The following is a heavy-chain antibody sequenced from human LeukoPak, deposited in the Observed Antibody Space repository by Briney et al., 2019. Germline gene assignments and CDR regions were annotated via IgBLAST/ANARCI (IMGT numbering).Heavy chain of an antibody. CDR2: INWNGGST. CDR1: GFTFDDYG. D-gene: IGHD4-17*01. J-gene: IGHJ6*03. Sequence: GGSLRLSCAASGFTFDDYGMRWVRQAPGKGLEWVSGINWNGGSTGYADSVKGRFTISRDNAKNSLYLQMNSLRAEDTALYYCARGLRHYGDYGYYMDVWGKGTTVTVSS. V-gene: IGHV3-20*04. CDR3: ARGLRHYGDYGYYMDV.